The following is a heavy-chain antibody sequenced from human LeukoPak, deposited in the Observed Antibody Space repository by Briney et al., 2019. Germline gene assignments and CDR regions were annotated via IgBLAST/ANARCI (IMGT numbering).Heavy chain of an antibody. V-gene: IGHV4-39*07. CDR2: IYYSGST. CDR1: GGSISSYY. Sequence: SETLSLTCTVSGGSISSYYWGWIRQPPGKGLEWIGSIYYSGSTYYNPSLKSRVTISVDTSKNQFSLKLSSVTAADTAVYYCARGQFGGWSLPFDYWGQGTLVTVSS. D-gene: IGHD6-19*01. CDR3: ARGQFGGWSLPFDY. J-gene: IGHJ4*02.